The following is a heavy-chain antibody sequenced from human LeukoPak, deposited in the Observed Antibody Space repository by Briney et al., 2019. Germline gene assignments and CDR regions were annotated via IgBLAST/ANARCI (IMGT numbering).Heavy chain of an antibody. Sequence: GASVKVSCKASGYTFTSYYIHWVRQAPGQGLEWMGTINPSGGSTRYAQKLQGRVTMTTDTSTTTAYMELRSLRSDDTAVYYCARPVVSGNFDYWGQGTLVTVSS. CDR1: GYTFTSYY. CDR3: ARPVVSGNFDY. CDR2: INPSGGST. D-gene: IGHD5/OR15-5a*01. V-gene: IGHV1-46*01. J-gene: IGHJ4*02.